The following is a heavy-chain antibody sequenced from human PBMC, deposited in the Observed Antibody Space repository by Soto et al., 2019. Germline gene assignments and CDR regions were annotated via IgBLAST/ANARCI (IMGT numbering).Heavy chain of an antibody. V-gene: IGHV1-18*01. CDR1: GYTFTSYG. Sequence: ASVKVSCKASGYTFTSYGISWVRQAPGQGLEWMGWISAYNGNTNYAQKLQGRVTMTTDTSTSTAYMELRSLRSDDTAVYYCARDIVVVVAATFGYYYGMDVWGQGTTVTVSS. CDR2: ISAYNGNT. D-gene: IGHD2-15*01. CDR3: ARDIVVVVAATFGYYYGMDV. J-gene: IGHJ6*02.